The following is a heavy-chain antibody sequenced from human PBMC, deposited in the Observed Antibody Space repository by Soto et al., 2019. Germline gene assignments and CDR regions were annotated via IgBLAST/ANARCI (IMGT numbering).Heavy chain of an antibody. D-gene: IGHD5-12*01. V-gene: IGHV4-4*02. J-gene: IGHJ4*02. CDR3: ARNRLDGYDFDS. CDR2: VAQNGYV. CDR1: NGSISSSNW. Sequence: QVQLQESGPGLVKPSGTLSLTCTVSNGSISSSNWWSWVRQSPGEGLEWIGEVAQNGYVGSIPSPKGRPTILLDKPTNRFSLRLTSVTAADTAVYYCARNRLDGYDFDSWGQGILVTVSS.